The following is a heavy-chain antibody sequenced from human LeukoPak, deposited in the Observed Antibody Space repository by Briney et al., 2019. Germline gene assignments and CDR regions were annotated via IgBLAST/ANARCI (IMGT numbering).Heavy chain of an antibody. Sequence: GGSLRLSCAASGFTFSDYYMSWIRQAPGKGLEWVSYISSSSSYTNYADSVKGLFTISRDNAKNSLYLQMNSLRGEDTAVYYCARHDLMITFGGVTPLDAFDIWGQGTMVTVSS. J-gene: IGHJ3*02. CDR1: GFTFSDYY. CDR2: ISSSSSYT. D-gene: IGHD3-16*01. V-gene: IGHV3-11*06. CDR3: ARHDLMITFGGVTPLDAFDI.